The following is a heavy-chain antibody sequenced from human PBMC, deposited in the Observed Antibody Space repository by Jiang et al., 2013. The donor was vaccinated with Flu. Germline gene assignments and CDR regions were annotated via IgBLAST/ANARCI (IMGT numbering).Heavy chain of an antibody. CDR1: GFTFSSYS. V-gene: IGHV3-66*01. CDR2: IYSGGST. Sequence: QLLESGGGLVKPGGSLRLSCAASGFTFSSYSMSWVRQAPGKGLEWVSVIYSGGSTYYADSVKGRFTISRDNSKNTLYLQMNSLRAEDTAVYYCARPPHYYDSSGYASIWGQGTMVTVSS. CDR3: ARPPHYYDSSGYASI. J-gene: IGHJ3*02. D-gene: IGHD3-22*01.